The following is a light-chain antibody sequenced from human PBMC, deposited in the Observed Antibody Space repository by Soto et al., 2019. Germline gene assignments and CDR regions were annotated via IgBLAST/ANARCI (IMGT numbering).Light chain of an antibody. CDR2: GAA. V-gene: IGKV3-15*01. J-gene: IGKJ1*01. CDR1: QSVFSS. Sequence: EIVLTHSPATLSVSPCERAALSCRASQSVFSSLAWYQQKPGQAPRLLIYGAATRATGIPARFSGSGSGTEFTLTISSLQSEDFAVYFCQQYHNWPAFGQGTKVDIK. CDR3: QQYHNWPA.